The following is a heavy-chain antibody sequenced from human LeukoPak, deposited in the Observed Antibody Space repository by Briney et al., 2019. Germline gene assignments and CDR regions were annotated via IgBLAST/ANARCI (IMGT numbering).Heavy chain of an antibody. CDR3: ARYGFSSSWQGGWHAFDI. Sequence: GASVKDSCKASGYTLTSYYMHWVRQAPGQALEWMGIINPTVGDTIYAQKFQGRVTMTRDMSTSTVYMELSSLRSDDTAVYYCARYGFSSSWQGGWHAFDIWGQGTMVTVSS. J-gene: IGHJ3*02. V-gene: IGHV1-46*01. D-gene: IGHD6-13*01. CDR1: GYTLTSYY. CDR2: INPTVGDT.